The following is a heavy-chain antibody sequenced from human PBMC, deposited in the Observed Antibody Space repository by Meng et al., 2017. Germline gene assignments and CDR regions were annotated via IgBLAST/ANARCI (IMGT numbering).Heavy chain of an antibody. CDR3: ARDGGLVRGVIIGSPRNYFDY. Sequence: GESLKISCAASGFTFSSYGMHWVRQAPGKGLEWVAVIWYDGSNKYYADSVKGRFTISRDNSKNTLYLQMNSLRAEDTAVYYCARDGGLVRGVIIGSPRNYFDYWGRGTLVTVSS. CDR1: GFTFSSYG. J-gene: IGHJ4*02. V-gene: IGHV3-33*01. D-gene: IGHD3-10*01. CDR2: IWYDGSNK.